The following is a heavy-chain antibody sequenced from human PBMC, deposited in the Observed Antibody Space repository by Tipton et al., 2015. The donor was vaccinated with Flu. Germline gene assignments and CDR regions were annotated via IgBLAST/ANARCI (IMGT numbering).Heavy chain of an antibody. V-gene: IGHV4-59*01. J-gene: IGHJ5*02. CDR3: ARGYAGWFDP. D-gene: IGHD5-18*01. CDR2: IYYSGST. Sequence: TLSLTCTVSGGSISSYYWRWIRQPPGKGLEWIGYIYYSGSTNYNPSLKSRVTISVDTSKNQFSLKLSDVTVADRAVYYCARGYAGWFDPWGQGTLVTVSS. CDR1: GGSISSYY.